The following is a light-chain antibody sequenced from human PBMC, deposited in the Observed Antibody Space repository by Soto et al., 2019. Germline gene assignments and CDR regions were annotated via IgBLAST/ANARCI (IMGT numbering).Light chain of an antibody. Sequence: EIVLTQSPGTLSLSPGEGATPSCRASQNVASSYLGWYQQKPGQAPRLLIYGASRRATGIPDRFSGSGSGKDFTLTIGRLEPEDFAVYYCQQYGTSPWTFGQGTKVDIK. V-gene: IGKV3-20*01. CDR2: GAS. J-gene: IGKJ1*01. CDR3: QQYGTSPWT. CDR1: QNVASSY.